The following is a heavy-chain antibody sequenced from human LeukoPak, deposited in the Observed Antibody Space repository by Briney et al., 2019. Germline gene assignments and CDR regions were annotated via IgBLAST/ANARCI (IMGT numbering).Heavy chain of an antibody. CDR3: ARDRGLKIATLDY. CDR2: ISSSSSTI. D-gene: IGHD2-21*01. V-gene: IGHV3-11*04. CDR1: GFTFSDYY. Sequence: GGSLRLSCAASGFTFSDYYMSWIRQAPGKGLEWVSYISSSSSTIYYADSVKGRFTISRDNAKNSLYLQMNSLRAEDTAVYYCARDRGLKIATLDYWGQGTLVTVSS. J-gene: IGHJ4*02.